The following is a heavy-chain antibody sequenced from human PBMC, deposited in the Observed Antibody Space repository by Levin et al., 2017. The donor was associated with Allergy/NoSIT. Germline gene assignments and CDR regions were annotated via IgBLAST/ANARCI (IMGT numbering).Heavy chain of an antibody. CDR3: ARVGTTVTHGANY. CDR1: GYTFTSYY. D-gene: IGHD4-17*01. CDR2: INPSGGST. J-gene: IGHJ4*02. V-gene: IGHV1-46*01. Sequence: GESLKISCKASGYTFTSYYMHWVRQAPGQGLEWMGIINPSGGSTSYAQKFQGRVTMTRDTSTSTVYMELSSLRSEDTAVYYCARVGTTVTHGANYWGQGTLVTVSS.